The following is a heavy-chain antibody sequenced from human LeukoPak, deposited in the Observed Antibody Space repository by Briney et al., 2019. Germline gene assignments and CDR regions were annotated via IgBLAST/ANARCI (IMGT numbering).Heavy chain of an antibody. CDR2: INPSGGST. Sequence: GASVKVSCKASGYTFTSYYMHWVRQAPGQGPEWMGIINPSGGSTSYAQKFQGRVTMTRDTSTSTVYMELSSLRSEDTAVYYCARDLRSPALAAVPGSYFDYWGQGTLVTVSS. J-gene: IGHJ4*02. CDR1: GYTFTSYY. CDR3: ARDLRSPALAAVPGSYFDY. V-gene: IGHV1-46*01. D-gene: IGHD6-13*01.